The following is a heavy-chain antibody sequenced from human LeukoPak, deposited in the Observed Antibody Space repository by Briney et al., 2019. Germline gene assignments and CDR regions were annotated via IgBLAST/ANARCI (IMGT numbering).Heavy chain of an antibody. CDR2: IKQDGSRK. J-gene: IGHJ3*02. Sequence: PGGSLRLSCAASGFTLNNYWMTWVRQAPGEGLEWVANIKQDGSRKHYVDSVEGRFTISRDNARNSLYLQMNSLRGEDAAVYYCASGGGITMVLGVSDAFDIWGQGTMVTVSS. CDR1: GFTLNNYW. V-gene: IGHV3-7*01. D-gene: IGHD3-10*01. CDR3: ASGGGITMVLGVSDAFDI.